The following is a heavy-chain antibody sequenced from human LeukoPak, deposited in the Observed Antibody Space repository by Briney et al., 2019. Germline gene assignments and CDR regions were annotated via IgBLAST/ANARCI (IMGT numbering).Heavy chain of an antibody. V-gene: IGHV5-51*01. CDR1: GYSFTSYW. CDR2: IYPGDPDT. J-gene: IGHJ4*02. Sequence: GESLKISCKGSGYSFTSYWIGWVRQMPGKGLEWMGIIYPGDPDTRYSPSFQGQVTISADKSISTAYLQWSSLKASDTAMYYCARVVRGYSGSYYFDYWGQGTLVTVSS. D-gene: IGHD1-26*01. CDR3: ARVVRGYSGSYYFDY.